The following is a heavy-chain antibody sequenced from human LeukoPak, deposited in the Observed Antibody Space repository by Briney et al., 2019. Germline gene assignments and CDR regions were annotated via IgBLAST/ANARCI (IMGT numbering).Heavy chain of an antibody. CDR2: ISYDGSNK. D-gene: IGHD5-12*01. CDR1: GFTFSSYG. CDR3: AKFGGEVEMATRIFDY. Sequence: PGGSLRLSCAASGFTFSSYGMHWVRQAPGKGLEGVAVISYDGSNKYYADSVKGRFTISRDNSKNTLYLQMNSLRAEDTAVYYCAKFGGEVEMATRIFDYWGQGTLVTVSS. V-gene: IGHV3-30*18. J-gene: IGHJ4*02.